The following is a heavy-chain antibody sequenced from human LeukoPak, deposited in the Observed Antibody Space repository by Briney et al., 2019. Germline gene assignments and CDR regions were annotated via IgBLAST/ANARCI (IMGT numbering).Heavy chain of an antibody. Sequence: QPGASLRLSCAASGFTFSSYAMSWVRQAPGKGLEWVSAISGSGGSTYYADSVKGRFTISRDNSKNTLYLQMNSLRAEDTAVYYCAKRYCSSTSCYMGYFDYWGQGTLVTVSS. CDR1: GFTFSSYA. CDR3: AKRYCSSTSCYMGYFDY. D-gene: IGHD2-2*02. V-gene: IGHV3-23*01. CDR2: ISGSGGST. J-gene: IGHJ4*02.